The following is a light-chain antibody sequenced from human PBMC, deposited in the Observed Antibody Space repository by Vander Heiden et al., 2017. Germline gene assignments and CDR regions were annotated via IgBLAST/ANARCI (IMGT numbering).Light chain of an antibody. CDR2: AAS. Sequence: DIQMTQPPSSLSASVGDRVTITCRASQAIRNDLSWYQQKPGKAPKRLIYAASSLHSGVPSRFSGSGSGTEFTLTISSLQPEDFATYYCLRQNTYPWTFGQGTKVEIK. J-gene: IGKJ1*01. V-gene: IGKV1-17*01. CDR1: QAIRND. CDR3: LRQNTYPWT.